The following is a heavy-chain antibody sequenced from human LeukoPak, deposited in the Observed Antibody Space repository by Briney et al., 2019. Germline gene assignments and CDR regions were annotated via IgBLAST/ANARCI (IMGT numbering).Heavy chain of an antibody. CDR1: GGSISSSSYY. D-gene: IGHD1-26*01. J-gene: IGHJ4*02. V-gene: IGHV4-39*07. Sequence: PPETLSLTCTVSGGSISSSSYYWGWIRQPPGKGLEWIGSIYYSGSTYYNPSLKSRVTISVDTSKNQFSLKLSSVTAADTAVYYCARGDREDSYDGSYGFGFDYWGQGTLVTVSS. CDR3: ARGDREDSYDGSYGFGFDY. CDR2: IYYSGST.